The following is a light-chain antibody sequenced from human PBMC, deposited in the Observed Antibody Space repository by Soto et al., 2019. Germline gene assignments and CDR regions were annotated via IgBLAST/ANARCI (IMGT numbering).Light chain of an antibody. Sequence: DIVMTQSPDSLAVSLGERATINCKSSQSVLYSSNNKDYLAWYQQKPGQPPKLLIYWASTRDSGVPDRFSGSGSGTDFTLTISSLQAEDVAVYYCQQYYSTPVTFGGGTKV. CDR2: WAS. V-gene: IGKV4-1*01. J-gene: IGKJ4*01. CDR1: QSVLYSSNNKDY. CDR3: QQYYSTPVT.